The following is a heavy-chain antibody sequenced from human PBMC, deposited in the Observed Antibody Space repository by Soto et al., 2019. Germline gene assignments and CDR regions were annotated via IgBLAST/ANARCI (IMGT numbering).Heavy chain of an antibody. D-gene: IGHD3-3*01. J-gene: IGHJ6*02. Sequence: LRLSCAASGFTFSSYAMSWVRQAPGKGLEWXSAISGSGGSTYYADSVKGRFTISRDNSKNTLYLQMNSLRAEDTAVYYCAKDQVYYDFWSGYPEDLSMDVWGQGTTVTVSS. CDR2: ISGSGGST. V-gene: IGHV3-23*01. CDR1: GFTFSSYA. CDR3: AKDQVYYDFWSGYPEDLSMDV.